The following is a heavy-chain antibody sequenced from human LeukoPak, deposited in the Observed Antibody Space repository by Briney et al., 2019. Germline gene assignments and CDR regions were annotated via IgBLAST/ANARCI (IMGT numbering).Heavy chain of an antibody. J-gene: IGHJ4*02. Sequence: SETLSLTCAVYGGSFSSYYWSWIRQPPGKGLEWIGEINHSGSTNYNPSLKSRVTISVDTSKKQFFLKLRSVTAAGTAIYYCARPGYYYDSGSYVGYWGQGTLVTVSS. CDR2: INHSGST. CDR3: ARPGYYYDSGSYVGY. D-gene: IGHD3-10*01. V-gene: IGHV4-34*01. CDR1: GGSFSSYY.